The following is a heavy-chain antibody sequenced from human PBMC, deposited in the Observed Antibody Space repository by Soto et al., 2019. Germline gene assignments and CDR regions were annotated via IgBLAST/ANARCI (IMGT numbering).Heavy chain of an antibody. Sequence: GESLKISCKGSGYSFTSYWIGWVRQMPGKGLGWMGIIYPGNSDTRYSPYFQGQSTISADMSISCAYLQWSSLKASDTAMYYCARLEGGSGTTAPISYYYYGMDVWGRGTTVTVSS. CDR3: ARLEGGSGTTAPISYYYYGMDV. CDR1: GYSFTSYW. D-gene: IGHD3-10*01. CDR2: IYPGNSDT. V-gene: IGHV5-51*01. J-gene: IGHJ6*02.